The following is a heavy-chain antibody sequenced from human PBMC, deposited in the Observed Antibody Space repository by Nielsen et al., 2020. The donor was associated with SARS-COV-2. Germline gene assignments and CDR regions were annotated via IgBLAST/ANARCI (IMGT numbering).Heavy chain of an antibody. D-gene: IGHD6-13*01. Sequence: GESLKISCAASGFTFSSYWMSWVRQAPGKGLEWVANIKQDGSEKYYVDSVKGRFTISRDNAKNSLYLQMNSLRAEDTAVYYCARHGAAAGKQGYYYGMDVWGQGTTVTVSS. CDR3: ARHGAAAGKQGYYYGMDV. CDR1: GFTFSSYW. J-gene: IGHJ6*02. V-gene: IGHV3-7*03. CDR2: IKQDGSEK.